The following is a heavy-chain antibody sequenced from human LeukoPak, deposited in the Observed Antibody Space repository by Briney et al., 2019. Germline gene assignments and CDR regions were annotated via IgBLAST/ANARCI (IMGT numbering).Heavy chain of an antibody. CDR2: IYYSGST. CDR1: GGSISSYY. D-gene: IGHD6-19*01. Sequence: SETLSLTFTVSGGSISSYYWSWIRQPPGKGLEWIGYIYYSGSTNYNPSLKSRVTISVDTSKNQFSLKLSSVTAADTAVYYCARDHRRDYSSGWWVWFDPWGQGTLVTVSS. J-gene: IGHJ5*02. CDR3: ARDHRRDYSSGWWVWFDP. V-gene: IGHV4-59*01.